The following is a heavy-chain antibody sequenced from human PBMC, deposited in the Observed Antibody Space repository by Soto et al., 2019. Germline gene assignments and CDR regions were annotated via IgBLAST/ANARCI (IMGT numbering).Heavy chain of an antibody. CDR2: ISGSGGST. CDR3: AKRLRGSGGSRLNYYDYYLDV. V-gene: IGHV3-23*01. CDR1: GFTFSSYA. D-gene: IGHD2-15*01. Sequence: PGGSLRLSCAASGFTFSSYAMSWVRQAPGKGLEWVSAISGSGGSTYYADSVKGRFTISRDNAKNMLYLQMNSLRAEDTDVYYCAKRLRGSGGSRLNYYDYYLDVCGKGTTVTVSS. J-gene: IGHJ6*03.